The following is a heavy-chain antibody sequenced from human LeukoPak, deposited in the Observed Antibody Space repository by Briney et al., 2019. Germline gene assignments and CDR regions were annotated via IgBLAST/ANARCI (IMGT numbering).Heavy chain of an antibody. Sequence: GASVKVSCKPSLGTFSIYAISWVRQAPGQGLDWMGGIIPIFCTANYAHKFQARGTITADESTTTAYMGLSSLRSEETAGYYCASYYDSSGYYLGFDYWGQGTLVTVSS. CDR1: LGTFSIYA. D-gene: IGHD3-22*01. CDR2: IIPIFCTA. V-gene: IGHV1-69*13. CDR3: ASYYDSSGYYLGFDY. J-gene: IGHJ4*02.